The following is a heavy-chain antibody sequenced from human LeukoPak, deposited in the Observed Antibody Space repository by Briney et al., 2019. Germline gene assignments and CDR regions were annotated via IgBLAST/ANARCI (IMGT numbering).Heavy chain of an antibody. CDR3: ARAVVPVWDFDY. Sequence: PSETLSFTCTVSGGSISSSSYYWGWIRQPPGKGLEWIGSIYYSGSTYYNPSLKSRVTISVDTSKNQFSLKLSSVTAADTAVYYCARAVVPVWDFDYWGQGTLVTVSS. D-gene: IGHD2-15*01. J-gene: IGHJ4*02. V-gene: IGHV4-39*01. CDR2: IYYSGST. CDR1: GGSISSSSYY.